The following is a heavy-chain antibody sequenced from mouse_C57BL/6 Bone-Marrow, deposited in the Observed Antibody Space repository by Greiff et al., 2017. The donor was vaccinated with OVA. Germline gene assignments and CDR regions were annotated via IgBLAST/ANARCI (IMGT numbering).Heavy chain of an antibody. CDR3: ARSPIYYYGSRADY. V-gene: IGHV1-55*01. Sequence: QVQLQQPGAELVKPGASVKMSCKASGYTFTSYWITWVKQRPGQGLEWIGDIYPGSGSTNYNEKFKSKATLTVDTSSSTAYMQRSSLTSEDSAVYYCARSPIYYYGSRADYWGQGTTLTVSS. CDR1: GYTFTSYW. CDR2: IYPGSGST. J-gene: IGHJ2*01. D-gene: IGHD1-1*01.